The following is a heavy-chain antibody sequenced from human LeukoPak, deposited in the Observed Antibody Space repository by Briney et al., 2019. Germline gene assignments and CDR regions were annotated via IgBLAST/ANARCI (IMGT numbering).Heavy chain of an antibody. CDR1: GGSISTYY. J-gene: IGHJ1*01. CDR3: ARGGAARLHFQN. Sequence: SEILSLTCTVSGGSISTYYWNWIRQPPGKGLEWIGYIYHSGSTNYNPSLQGRVTISVDTSKNQFSLNLNSVTAADTAVYYCARGGAARLHFQNWGQGTLVTVSS. D-gene: IGHD6-6*01. V-gene: IGHV4-59*01. CDR2: IYHSGST.